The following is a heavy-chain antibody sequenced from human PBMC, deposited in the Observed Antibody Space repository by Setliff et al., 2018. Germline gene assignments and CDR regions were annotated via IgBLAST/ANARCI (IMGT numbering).Heavy chain of an antibody. J-gene: IGHJ2*01. CDR1: GGTFSSYA. V-gene: IGHV1-69*05. CDR2: IISLCGTA. Sequence: SVKVSCKASGGTFSSYAISWVRQAPGQGLEWMGGIISLCGTANYAQKFQGRITITTDESTSTSYMELCSLRSEGTAVYYCARGGRDHWYFDLWGRGTLVTVSS. D-gene: IGHD3-16*01. CDR3: ARGGRDHWYFDL.